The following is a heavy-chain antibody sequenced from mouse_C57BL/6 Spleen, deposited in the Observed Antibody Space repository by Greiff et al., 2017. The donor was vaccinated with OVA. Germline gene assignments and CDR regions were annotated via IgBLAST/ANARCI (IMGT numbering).Heavy chain of an antibody. CDR3: ARFVPFAY. J-gene: IGHJ3*01. Sequence: VQLQQPGAELVRPGSSVKLSCKASGYTFTSYWMDWVKQRPGQGLEWIGNIYPSDSETHYNQKFKDKATLTVDKSSSTAYMQLSSLTSEDSAVYYCARFVPFAYWGQGTLVTVSA. CDR1: GYTFTSYW. CDR2: IYPSDSET. V-gene: IGHV1-61*01.